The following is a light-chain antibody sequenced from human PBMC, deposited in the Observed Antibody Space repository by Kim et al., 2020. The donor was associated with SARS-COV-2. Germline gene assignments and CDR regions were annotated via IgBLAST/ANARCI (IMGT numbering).Light chain of an antibody. J-gene: IGKJ5*01. Sequence: SPGERATLSCRASQSVPNYYLAWYQQNPGQAPRLLIYGASSRVTGIPDRFSGSWSGTDFTLTISRLEPEDFAVYHCQQHGSSLITFGQGTRLEIK. CDR3: QQHGSSLIT. V-gene: IGKV3-20*01. CDR2: GAS. CDR1: QSVPNYY.